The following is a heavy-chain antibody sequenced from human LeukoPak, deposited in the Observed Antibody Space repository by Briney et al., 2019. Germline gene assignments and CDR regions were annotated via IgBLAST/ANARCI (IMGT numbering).Heavy chain of an antibody. J-gene: IGHJ4*02. D-gene: IGHD2-2*01. CDR1: GFTFSSYS. CDR3: ARDQSGFVVVPAAIPFDY. V-gene: IGHV3-21*01. Sequence: PGGSLRLSCAASGFTFSSYSMTWVRQAPGKGLEWVSSISSSSSYIYYADSVKGRFTISRDNAKKSLYLQMNSLRAEDTAVYYCARDQSGFVVVPAAIPFDYWGQGTLVTVSS. CDR2: ISSSSSYI.